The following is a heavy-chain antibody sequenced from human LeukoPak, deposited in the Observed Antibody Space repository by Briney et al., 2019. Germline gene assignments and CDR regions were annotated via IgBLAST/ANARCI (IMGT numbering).Heavy chain of an antibody. CDR1: GYSFTSYW. V-gene: IGHV5-51*01. J-gene: IGHJ4*02. CDR2: IYPGDSDT. Sequence: VESLKISCKGSGYSFTSYWIGWVRQIPGKGLEWMGIIYPGDSDTRYSPSFLGQVTISADKSISTAYLQWSSLKASDTAMYYCACAVSTFGYFDYWGQGNLVTVSS. CDR3: ACAVSTFGYFDY. D-gene: IGHD4-11*01.